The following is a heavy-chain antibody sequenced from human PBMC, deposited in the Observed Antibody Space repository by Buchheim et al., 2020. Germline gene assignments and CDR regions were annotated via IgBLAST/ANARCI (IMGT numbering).Heavy chain of an antibody. CDR3: ARYFVRQELRYFDSMDV. V-gene: IGHV3-30-3*01. Sequence: QVQLVESGGGVVQPGRSLRLSCAASGFTFSSYAMHWVRQAPGKGLEWVAVISYDGSNKYYADSVKGRFTISRDNSKNTLYLQMNSLKAEDTAVYYCARYFVRQELRYFDSMDVWGQGTT. J-gene: IGHJ6*02. CDR1: GFTFSSYA. CDR2: ISYDGSNK. D-gene: IGHD3-9*01.